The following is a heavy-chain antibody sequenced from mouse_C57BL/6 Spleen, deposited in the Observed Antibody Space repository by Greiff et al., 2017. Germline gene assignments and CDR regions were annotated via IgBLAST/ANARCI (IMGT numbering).Heavy chain of an antibody. CDR2: IYPGGGYT. CDR3: ARTIYYGNYYAMDY. V-gene: IGHV1-63*01. D-gene: IGHD2-1*01. Sequence: VQLQQSGAELVRPGTSVKMSCKASGYTFTNYWIGWAKQRPGHGLEWIGDIYPGGGYTNYNEKFKGKATLTADKSSSPAYMQFSSLTSEDSAIYYCARTIYYGNYYAMDYWGQGTSVTVSS. J-gene: IGHJ4*01. CDR1: GYTFTNYW.